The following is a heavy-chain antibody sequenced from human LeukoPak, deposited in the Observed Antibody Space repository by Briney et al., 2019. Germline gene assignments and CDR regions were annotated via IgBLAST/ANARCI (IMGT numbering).Heavy chain of an antibody. Sequence: SETLSLTCTVSGGSISSSSYYWGWIRQPPGEGLEWIGSINYSGSTHYNPSLKSRVTISVDTSKNQFSLKLTSATAADTAVYYCARRPGYSSSWYYFDYWGQGTLVTVSA. CDR3: ARRPGYSSSWYYFDY. CDR2: INYSGST. V-gene: IGHV4-39*01. D-gene: IGHD6-13*01. J-gene: IGHJ4*02. CDR1: GGSISSSSYY.